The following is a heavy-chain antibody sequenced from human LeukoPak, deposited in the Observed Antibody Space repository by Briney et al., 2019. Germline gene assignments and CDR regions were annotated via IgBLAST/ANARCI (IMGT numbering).Heavy chain of an antibody. J-gene: IGHJ1*01. Sequence: SETLSLTCTVSGGSISSYYWSWIRQPPGKGLEWIGYIYYSGSTNYNPSLKSRVTISVDTSKNQFSLKLSSVTAADTAVYYCANCGTGEYFQHWGQGTLVTVSS. V-gene: IGHV4-59*01. CDR3: ANCGTGEYFQH. CDR2: IYYSGST. D-gene: IGHD2-21*01. CDR1: GGSISSYY.